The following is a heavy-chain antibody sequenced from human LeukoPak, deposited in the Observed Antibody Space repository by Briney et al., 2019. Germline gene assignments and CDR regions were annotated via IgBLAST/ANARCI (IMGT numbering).Heavy chain of an antibody. V-gene: IGHV3-21*01. J-gene: IGHJ4*02. CDR3: ARGQSRYFDWHLGFFDY. CDR1: GFTFSSY. CDR2: ISSTSSYI. D-gene: IGHD3-9*01. Sequence: KTGGSLRLSCAASGFTFSSYMNWVRQAPGKGLEWVSSISSTSSYIYYADSVKGRFTISRDNAKNSLYLQMNSLRADDTAVYYCARGQSRYFDWHLGFFDYWGQGTLVTVSS.